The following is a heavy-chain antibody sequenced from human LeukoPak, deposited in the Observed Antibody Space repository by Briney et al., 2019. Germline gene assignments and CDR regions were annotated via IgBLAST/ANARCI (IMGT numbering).Heavy chain of an antibody. Sequence: SVTVSFKASGGTFSIYAISWVRQAPGQGLEWMGRIIPILGIPNYAQKFQGRVTITADKSTTTAYMELSSLRSEDTAVYYCATEAIVVVTARDYWYFDLWGRGTLVTVSS. J-gene: IGHJ2*01. CDR2: IIPILGIP. D-gene: IGHD2-21*02. CDR3: ATEAIVVVTARDYWYFDL. V-gene: IGHV1-69*04. CDR1: GGTFSIYA.